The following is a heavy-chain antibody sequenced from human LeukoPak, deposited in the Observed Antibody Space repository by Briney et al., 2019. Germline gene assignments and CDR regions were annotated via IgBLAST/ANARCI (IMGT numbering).Heavy chain of an antibody. D-gene: IGHD3-3*01. CDR2: IYYSGST. CDR3: ARVLPDYDFWSGPSFDAFDI. V-gene: IGHV4-31*03. Sequence: SETLSLTCTVSGGSISSGGYYWSWIRQHPGKGLEWIGYIYYSGSTYYNPSLKSRVTISVDTSKNQFSLKLSSVTAADTAVYYCARVLPDYDFWSGPSFDAFDIWGQGTMVTVSS. J-gene: IGHJ3*02. CDR1: GGSISSGGYY.